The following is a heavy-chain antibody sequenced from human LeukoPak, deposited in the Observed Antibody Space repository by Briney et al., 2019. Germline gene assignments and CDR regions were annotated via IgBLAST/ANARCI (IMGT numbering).Heavy chain of an antibody. CDR2: IYYSGST. V-gene: IGHV4-59*01. CDR1: GGSISSYY. Sequence: SETLSHTCTVSGGSISSYYWSWIRQPPGKGLEWIGYIYYSGSTNYNPSLKSRVTISVDTSKNQFSLKLSSVTAADTAVYYCARFRYCSSTSCYYAFDIWGQGTMVTVSS. D-gene: IGHD2-2*01. CDR3: ARFRYCSSTSCYYAFDI. J-gene: IGHJ3*02.